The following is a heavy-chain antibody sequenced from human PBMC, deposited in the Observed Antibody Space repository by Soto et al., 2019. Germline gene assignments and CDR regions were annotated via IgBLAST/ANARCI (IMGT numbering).Heavy chain of an antibody. D-gene: IGHD2-2*01. V-gene: IGHV1-3*01. CDR2: INAGNGNT. CDR3: AVVVPAATFNWFDP. Sequence: ASVKVSCKASGYTFTNYSMHWVRQAPGQRLEWMGWINAGNGNTKYSQKFQGRVTITRDTSASTAYMELSSLRSEDTAVYYCAVVVPAATFNWFDPWGQGTLVTSPQ. J-gene: IGHJ5*02. CDR1: GYTFTNYS.